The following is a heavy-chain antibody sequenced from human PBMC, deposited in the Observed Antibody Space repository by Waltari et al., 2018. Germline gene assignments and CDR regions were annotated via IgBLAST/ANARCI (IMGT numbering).Heavy chain of an antibody. CDR1: GGSISSGSYY. CDR3: ARDISSSSWRYWYFDL. J-gene: IGHJ2*01. V-gene: IGHV4-61*02. D-gene: IGHD6-13*01. CDR2: IYTSGST. Sequence: QVQLQESGPGLVKPSQTLSLTCTVSGGSISSGSYYWSWIRQPAGKGLEWIGRIYTSGSTNYNPSLKSRVTISVDTSKNQFSLKLSSVTAADTAVYYCARDISSSSWRYWYFDLWDRGTLVTVSS.